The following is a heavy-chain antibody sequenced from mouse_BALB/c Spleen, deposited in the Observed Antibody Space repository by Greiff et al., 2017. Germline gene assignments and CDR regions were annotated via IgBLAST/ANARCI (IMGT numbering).Heavy chain of an antibody. CDR1: GYSITSDYA. CDR3: ARSSYFDY. CDR2: ISYSGST. J-gene: IGHJ2*01. Sequence: EVQLKESGPGLVKPSQSLSLTCTVTGYSITSDYAWNWIRQFPGNKLEWMGYISYSGSTSYNPSLKSRISITRDTSKNQFFLQLNSVTTEDTATYYCARSSYFDYWGQGTTLTVSS. V-gene: IGHV3-2*02.